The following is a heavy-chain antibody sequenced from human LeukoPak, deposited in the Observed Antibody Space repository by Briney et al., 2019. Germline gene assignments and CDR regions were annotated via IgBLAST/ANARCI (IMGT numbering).Heavy chain of an antibody. CDR2: IYYSGST. Sequence: PSETLSLTCTVSGGSISSYYWSWIRQPPGKGLEWIGYIYYSGSTNYNPSLKSRVTISVDTSKNQFSLKLSSVTAADTAVYYCARDLGGSGYPNWFDPWGQGTLVTVSS. CDR1: GGSISSYY. V-gene: IGHV4-59*01. D-gene: IGHD5-12*01. CDR3: ARDLGGSGYPNWFDP. J-gene: IGHJ5*02.